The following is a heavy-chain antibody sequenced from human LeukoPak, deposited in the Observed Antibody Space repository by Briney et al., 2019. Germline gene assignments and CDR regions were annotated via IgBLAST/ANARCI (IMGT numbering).Heavy chain of an antibody. D-gene: IGHD4-17*01. CDR1: GFTFDDYA. V-gene: IGHV3-9*01. CDR3: AKGHDYGDYGVGYYFDY. J-gene: IGHJ4*02. CDR2: ISWGSVSI. Sequence: GRSLRLSCAASGFTFDDYAMHWVRQPPGKGLEWVAGISWGSVSIGYADSVKGRFTISRDNAKNSLYLQMNSLRAEDTALYYCAKGHDYGDYGVGYYFDYWGQGTLVTVSS.